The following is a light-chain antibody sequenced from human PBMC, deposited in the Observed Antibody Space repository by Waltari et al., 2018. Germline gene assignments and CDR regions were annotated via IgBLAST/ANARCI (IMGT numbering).Light chain of an antibody. CDR1: SSDSGAYNY. CDR3: SSFTSSTTGI. V-gene: IGLV2-14*03. J-gene: IGLJ2*01. CDR2: DVR. Sequence: SALTQPDSVSGSPGQSITISCSGVSSDSGAYNYVSWYRRHPGEAPKVIIYDVRHRPSGVSNRFSGSKSGSPASLTISGLQPEDEAVYYCSSFTSSTTGIFGGGTKLTVL.